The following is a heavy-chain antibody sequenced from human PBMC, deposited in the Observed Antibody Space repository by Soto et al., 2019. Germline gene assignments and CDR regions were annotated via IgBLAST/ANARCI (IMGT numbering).Heavy chain of an antibody. V-gene: IGHV1-3*01. CDR3: ARRIAARGDFDY. J-gene: IGHJ4*02. CDR2: INAGNGNT. CDR1: GYTFTSYA. D-gene: IGHD6-6*01. Sequence: ASVKVSCKASGYTFTSYAMHWVRRAPGQRLEWMGWINAGNGNTKYSQKFQGRVTITRDTSASTAYMELSSLRSEDTAVYYCARRIAARGDFDYWGQGTLVTVSS.